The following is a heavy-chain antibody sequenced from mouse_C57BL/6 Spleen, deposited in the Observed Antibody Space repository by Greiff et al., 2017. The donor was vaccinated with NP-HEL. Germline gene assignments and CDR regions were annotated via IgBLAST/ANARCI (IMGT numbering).Heavy chain of an antibody. CDR1: GFTFSSYA. V-gene: IGHV5-4*01. CDR3: ARDDRRQLRLAY. CDR2: ISDGGSYT. J-gene: IGHJ3*01. D-gene: IGHD3-2*02. Sequence: EVQGVESGGGLVKPGGSLKLSCAASGFTFSSYAMSWVRQTPEKRLEWVATISDGGSYTYYPDNVKGRFTIARDNAKNNLYLQMSHLKSEDTAMYYCARDDRRQLRLAYWGQGALVTVSA.